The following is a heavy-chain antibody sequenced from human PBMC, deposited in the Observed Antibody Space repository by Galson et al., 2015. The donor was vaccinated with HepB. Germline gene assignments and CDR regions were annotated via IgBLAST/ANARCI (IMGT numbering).Heavy chain of an antibody. CDR2: ISFDGGDK. V-gene: IGHV3-30*04. CDR3: ARDRSTFEPFYVFDY. CDR1: GFTFRTYA. Sequence: SLRLSCAASGFTFRTYAIHWVHQAPGKGLEWVATISFDGGDKFYADSVKGRFTVSRDNSRNMVYLHVNTLGPEDTTMYYCARDRSTFEPFYVFDYWGQGTLVTVSS. D-gene: IGHD2/OR15-2a*01. J-gene: IGHJ4*02.